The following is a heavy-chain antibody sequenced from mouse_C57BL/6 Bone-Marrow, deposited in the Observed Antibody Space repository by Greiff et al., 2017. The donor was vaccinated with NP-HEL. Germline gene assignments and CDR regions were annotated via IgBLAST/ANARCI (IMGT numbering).Heavy chain of an antibody. J-gene: IGHJ1*03. V-gene: IGHV5-4*03. D-gene: IGHD2-4*01. CDR3: ARGDYDYVYWYFDV. CDR2: ISDGGSYT. Sequence: EVKLVESGGGLVKPGGSLKLSCAASGYTFSSYAMSWVRRTPEKRLEGVATISDGGSYTYYPENVKGRLHISRDTAKNNLYLQMSHLKSEDTAMYYGARGDYDYVYWYFDVWGTGTTVTVSS. CDR1: GYTFSSYA.